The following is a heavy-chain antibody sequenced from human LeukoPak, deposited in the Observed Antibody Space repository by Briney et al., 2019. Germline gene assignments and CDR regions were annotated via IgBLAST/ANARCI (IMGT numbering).Heavy chain of an antibody. D-gene: IGHD1-26*01. CDR1: GFTFSSYS. Sequence: GGSLRLSCAASGFTFSSYSMNWVRQAPGKGLEWVSSISSSSSCIYYADSVKGRFTISRDNAKNSLYLQMNSLRAEDTAVYYCASGFFPQDIVGATQGYWGQGTLVTVSS. J-gene: IGHJ4*02. CDR3: ASGFFPQDIVGATQGY. CDR2: ISSSSSCI. V-gene: IGHV3-21*01.